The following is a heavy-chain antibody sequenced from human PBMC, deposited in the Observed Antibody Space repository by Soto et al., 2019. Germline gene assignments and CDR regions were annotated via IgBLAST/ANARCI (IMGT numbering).Heavy chain of an antibody. J-gene: IGHJ4*02. CDR2: ISWNSGSI. Sequence: PGGSLRLSCAASGLTFDDYAMHWVRQAPGKGLEWVSGISWNSGSIGYADSVKGRFTISRDNAKNSLYLQMNSLRAEDTALYYCAKQSSSSWSQEVYFDYWGQGTLVTVSS. D-gene: IGHD6-13*01. V-gene: IGHV3-9*01. CDR3: AKQSSSSWSQEVYFDY. CDR1: GLTFDDYA.